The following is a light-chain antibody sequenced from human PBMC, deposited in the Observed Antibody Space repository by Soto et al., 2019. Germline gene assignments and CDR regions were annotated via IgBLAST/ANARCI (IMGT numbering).Light chain of an antibody. CDR1: SSDVGAYNF. V-gene: IGLV2-14*03. CDR3: SAYTVSRTYV. CDR2: NVY. J-gene: IGLJ1*01. Sequence: QSLLAHPASFYGSPGQSITISCTGTSSDVGAYNFVSWHQQHPGKAPKLMIYNVYDRPSGISYRFSGSKSGNTASLTISGLQGEDEADYYCSAYTVSRTYVFGTGTKVTVL.